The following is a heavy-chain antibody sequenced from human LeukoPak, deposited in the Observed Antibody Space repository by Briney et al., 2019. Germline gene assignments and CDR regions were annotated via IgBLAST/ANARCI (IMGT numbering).Heavy chain of an antibody. CDR3: ARRVRGAARWFDP. J-gene: IGHJ5*02. Sequence: PSETLSLTCTVSGGSISSYYWSWIRQPPGKGLEWIGYIYYSGSANYNPSLKSRVTISVDTSKNQFSLKLSSVTAADTAAYYCARRVRGAARWFDPWGQGTLVTVSS. D-gene: IGHD3-10*01. CDR1: GGSISSYY. CDR2: IYYSGSA. V-gene: IGHV4-59*08.